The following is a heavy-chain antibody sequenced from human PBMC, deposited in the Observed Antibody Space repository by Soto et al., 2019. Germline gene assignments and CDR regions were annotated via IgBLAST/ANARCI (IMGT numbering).Heavy chain of an antibody. V-gene: IGHV3-21*01. Sequence: SLRLSCAASGFTFSSYSMNWVRQAPGKGLEWVSSISSSSYIYYADSVKGRFAISRDNAKNSLYLQMNSLRAEDTAVYYCARDTTPKINWFDPWGQGTLVTVSS. CDR3: ARDTTPKINWFDP. J-gene: IGHJ5*02. CDR1: GFTFSSYS. CDR2: ISSSSYI.